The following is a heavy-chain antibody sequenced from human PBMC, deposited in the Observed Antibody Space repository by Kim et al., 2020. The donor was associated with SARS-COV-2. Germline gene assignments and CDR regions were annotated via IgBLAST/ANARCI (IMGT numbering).Heavy chain of an antibody. J-gene: IGHJ4*02. CDR1: GFTFSSYG. CDR2: IWYDGSNK. Sequence: GGSLRLSCAASGFTFSSYGMHWVRQAPGKGLEWVAVIWYDGSNKYYADSVKGRFTISRDNSKNTLYLQMNSLRAEDTAVYYCARIKYSSSWSSFDYWGQGTLVTVSS. V-gene: IGHV3-33*01. D-gene: IGHD6-13*01. CDR3: ARIKYSSSWSSFDY.